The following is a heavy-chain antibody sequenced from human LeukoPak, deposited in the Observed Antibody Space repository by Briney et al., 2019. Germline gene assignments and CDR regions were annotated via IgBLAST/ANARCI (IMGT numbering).Heavy chain of an antibody. Sequence: TGGSLRLSCVASGLTFSSYEMDWVRQAPGKGLEWVSYISSSGNSIFYADFVKGRFTISRDNAKNSLYLQMNSLRAEDTAVNYGGGAGSSGDPVVDYWGQGTLVTVSS. CDR2: ISSSGNSI. D-gene: IGHD3-10*01. J-gene: IGHJ4*02. CDR1: GLTFSSYE. CDR3: GGAGSSGDPVVDY. V-gene: IGHV3-48*03.